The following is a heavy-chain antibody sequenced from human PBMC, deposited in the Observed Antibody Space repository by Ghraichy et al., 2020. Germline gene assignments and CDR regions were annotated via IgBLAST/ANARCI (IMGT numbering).Heavy chain of an antibody. Sequence: GGSLRLSCAASGFTFSSYAMHWVRQAPGKGLEWVAVISYDGSNKYYADSVKGRFTISRDNSKNTLYLQMNSLRAEDTAVYYCARSYDYVWGSYRPFYYYYGMDVWGQGTTVTVSS. V-gene: IGHV3-30-3*01. CDR2: ISYDGSNK. CDR3: ARSYDYVWGSYRPFYYYYGMDV. CDR1: GFTFSSYA. J-gene: IGHJ6*02. D-gene: IGHD3-16*02.